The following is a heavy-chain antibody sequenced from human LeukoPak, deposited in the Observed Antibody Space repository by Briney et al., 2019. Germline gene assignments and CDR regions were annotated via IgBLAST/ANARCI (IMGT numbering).Heavy chain of an antibody. Sequence: SETLSLTCTVSGYSITSGYYWVWIRQPPGKGLEWIGSIYLIASTNYNPSLKSRVTISADPSQNQFSLKVNSVTPTDTAVNYRARGDCSSSICYSPMDVSGKRNTVTVSS. CDR1: GYSITSGYY. J-gene: IGHJ6*01. CDR3: ARGDCSSSICYSPMDV. CDR2: IYLIAST. V-gene: IGHV4-38-2*02. D-gene: IGHD2-2*01.